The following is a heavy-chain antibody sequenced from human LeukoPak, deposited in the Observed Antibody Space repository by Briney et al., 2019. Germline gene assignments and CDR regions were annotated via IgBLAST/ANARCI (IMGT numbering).Heavy chain of an antibody. CDR3: ARDRYAHSSSWAPGYNWFDH. V-gene: IGHV1-46*01. CDR2: INPSGGST. Sequence: ASVTVSCKASGYTFTSYYMHWVRQAPGQGLEWMGIINPSGGSTSYAQKFQGRVTMTRDTSSSTVYMELSSLRSEDTAVYYCARDRYAHSSSWAPGYNWFDHWGQGTLVTVSS. D-gene: IGHD6-13*01. CDR1: GYTFTSYY. J-gene: IGHJ5*02.